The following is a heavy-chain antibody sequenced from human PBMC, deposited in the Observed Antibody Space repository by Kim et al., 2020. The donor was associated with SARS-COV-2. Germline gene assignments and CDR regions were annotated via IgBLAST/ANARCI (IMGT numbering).Heavy chain of an antibody. V-gene: IGHV3-9*01. J-gene: IGHJ4*02. D-gene: IGHD3-16*01. CDR1: GFTFDDYA. CDR2: ISWNSGSI. Sequence: GGSLRLSCAASGFTFDDYAMHWVRQVPGKGLEWVSGISWNSGSIGYADSVKGRFTISRDNAKNSLYLQMNSLRPEDTALYYCGKGSLGEFRFPLDYWGQGTLVTVSS. CDR3: GKGSLGEFRFPLDY.